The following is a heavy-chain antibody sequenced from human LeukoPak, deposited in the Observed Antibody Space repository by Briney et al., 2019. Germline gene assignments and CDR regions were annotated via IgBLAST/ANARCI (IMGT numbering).Heavy chain of an antibody. CDR3: ARRGGTAAGNYFDY. J-gene: IGHJ4*02. CDR2: ICYSGST. V-gene: IGHV4-39*01. D-gene: IGHD6-13*01. CDR1: GGSISTSSYY. Sequence: PSETLSLTCTVSGGSISTSSYYWGSIRQPPGKGLEWLENICYSGSTQYNPSRKSRGTTSIDTSKNQLSLEVSSVTAADTAVYFCARRGGTAAGNYFDYWGQGILVTVSS.